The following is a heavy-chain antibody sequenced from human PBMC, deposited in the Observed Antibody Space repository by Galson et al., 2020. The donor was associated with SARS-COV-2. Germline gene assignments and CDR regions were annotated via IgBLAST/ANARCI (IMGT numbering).Heavy chain of an antibody. CDR1: GGSISTYY. D-gene: IGHD3-22*01. J-gene: IGHJ5*02. V-gene: IGHV4-59*01. CDR2: NYNSGST. CDR3: ARSGYYDSSGYYPSWFDP. Sequence: KTSELLSLTCAVSGGSISTYYWSWIRQLPGKGLEWVGHNYNSGSTNYNPSLKSRVTISVDTSKNQFSLNLSSVTAADTAVYYCARSGYYDSSGYYPSWFDPWGQGTLVTVSS.